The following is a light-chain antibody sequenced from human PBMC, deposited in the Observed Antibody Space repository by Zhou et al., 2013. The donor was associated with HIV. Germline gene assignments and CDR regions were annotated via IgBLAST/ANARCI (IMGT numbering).Light chain of an antibody. CDR3: QQSYSTPPT. CDR2: GAS. J-gene: IGKJ2*01. Sequence: DIQMTQSPSTLSASVGDRVTITCRASQSISTWLAWYQQKPGKAPKLLIYGASNLQSGVPSRFSGSGSGTDFTLTISRLQPEDFATYYCQQSYSTPPTFGQGTKLEIK. CDR1: QSISTW. V-gene: IGKV1-39*01.